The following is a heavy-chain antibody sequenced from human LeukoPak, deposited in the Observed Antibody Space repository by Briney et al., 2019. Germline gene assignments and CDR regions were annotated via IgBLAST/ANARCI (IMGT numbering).Heavy chain of an antibody. J-gene: IGHJ4*02. V-gene: IGHV5-51*01. CDR1: GYRFTSYW. CDR3: ARRSYDILTGYYPDY. D-gene: IGHD3-9*01. CDR2: IYPGDSDT. Sequence: GESLKISCKGSGYRFTSYWIGWVRQMPGKGLEWMGIIYPGDSDTRYGPSFQGQVTISADKSINTAYLQWSGLKASDTAMYYCARRSYDILTGYYPDYWGQGTLVTVSS.